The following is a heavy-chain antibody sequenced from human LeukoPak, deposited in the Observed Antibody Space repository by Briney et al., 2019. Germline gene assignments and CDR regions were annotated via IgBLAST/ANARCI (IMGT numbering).Heavy chain of an antibody. D-gene: IGHD6-19*01. J-gene: IGHJ4*02. CDR3: ARGSYSSGWLTFDY. CDR1: GYTFTSYD. CDR2: MNPNSGNT. V-gene: IGHV1-8*01. Sequence: ASVKVSCKASGYTFTSYDINWVRQATGQGLEWMGWMNPNSGNTGYAQKFQGRVTMTRNTSISTAHMELSSLRSEDTAVYYCARGSYSSGWLTFDYWGQGTLVTVSS.